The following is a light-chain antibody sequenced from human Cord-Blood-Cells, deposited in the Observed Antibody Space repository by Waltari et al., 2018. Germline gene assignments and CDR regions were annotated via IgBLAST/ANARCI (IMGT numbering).Light chain of an antibody. CDR3: QQYYSYPLT. J-gene: IGKJ4*01. V-gene: IGKV1-8*01. Sequence: IRMTQTLSLPSASTGDRVTFTCRASQGISSYLTWYQQNPGKAPKLLIYAASTLQSGVPSRFSGSGSGTDFTLTISCLQSEDVATYYCQQYYSYPLTFGGGTKVEIK. CDR2: AAS. CDR1: QGISSY.